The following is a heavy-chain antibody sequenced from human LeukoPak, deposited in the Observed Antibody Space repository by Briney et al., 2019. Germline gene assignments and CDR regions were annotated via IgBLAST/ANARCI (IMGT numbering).Heavy chain of an antibody. D-gene: IGHD3-10*01. V-gene: IGHV3-30-3*01. Sequence: PGRSLRLSCAASGFTFSSYAMHWVRQAPGKGLAWVAVISYDGSNKYYADSVKGRFTISRDNSKNTLYLQMNSLRAEDTAVYYCARDQGITMVRGVITQYYYYYYGMDAWGQGTTVTVSS. J-gene: IGHJ6*02. CDR2: ISYDGSNK. CDR3: ARDQGITMVRGVITQYYYYYYGMDA. CDR1: GFTFSSYA.